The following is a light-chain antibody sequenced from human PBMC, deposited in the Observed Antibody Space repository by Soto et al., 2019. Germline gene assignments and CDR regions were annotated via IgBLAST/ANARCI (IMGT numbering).Light chain of an antibody. CDR2: DAS. V-gene: IGKV1-39*01. Sequence: DIQMTQSPSTLSASVGDTVTITCRASQTISGWLAWYQQRPGKAPNLLIFDASTLQSGVPSRFSGSGSGTDFILTISSLQPEDFATYYCQQSYSTPPTFGQGTKVDI. CDR1: QTISGW. J-gene: IGKJ1*01. CDR3: QQSYSTPPT.